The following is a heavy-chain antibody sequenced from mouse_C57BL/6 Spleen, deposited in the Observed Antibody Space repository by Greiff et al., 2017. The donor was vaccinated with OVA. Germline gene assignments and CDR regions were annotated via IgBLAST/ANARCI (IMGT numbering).Heavy chain of an antibody. J-gene: IGHJ1*03. CDR2: IYPSNGGT. CDR1: GYTFTSYW. V-gene: IGHV1-53*01. CDR3: ARREAGYFDG. Sequence: QVQLKQPGTELVKPGASVKLSCKASGYTFTSYWMHWVKQRPGPGLEWIGNIYPSNGGTYYNEKFKSKATLTVDKSSSTAYMQLSSLTSEDSAVYYCARREAGYFDGWGTGTTVTVSS. D-gene: IGHD3-2*02.